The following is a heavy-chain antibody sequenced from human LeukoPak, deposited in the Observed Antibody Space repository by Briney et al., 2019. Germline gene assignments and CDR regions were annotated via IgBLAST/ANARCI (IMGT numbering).Heavy chain of an antibody. CDR1: GFTFRNYA. CDR2: ISYDGNHT. CDR3: AKDRISEETYNWFDP. J-gene: IGHJ5*02. D-gene: IGHD2-15*01. Sequence: PGGSLRLSCAASGFTFRNYAVHWVRQAPGKGLEWVAVISYDGNHTFYADSVKGRFAISRDNSKNTLYLQMNSLRAEDTAVYYCAKDRISEETYNWFDPWGQGTLVTVSS. V-gene: IGHV3-30*09.